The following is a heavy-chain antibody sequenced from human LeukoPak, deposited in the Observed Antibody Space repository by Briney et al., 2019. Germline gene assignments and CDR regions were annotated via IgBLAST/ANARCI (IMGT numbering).Heavy chain of an antibody. CDR1: GGSISSGGYY. D-gene: IGHD3-16*01. CDR2: IYYSGST. J-gene: IGHJ3*02. V-gene: IGHV4-31*03. Sequence: SETLSLTCTVFGGSISSGGYYWSWIRQHPGKGLEWIGYIYYSGSTYYNPSLKSRVTISVDTSKNQFSLKLSSVTAADTAVYYCARDRLGDALDIWGQGTMVTVSS. CDR3: ARDRLGDALDI.